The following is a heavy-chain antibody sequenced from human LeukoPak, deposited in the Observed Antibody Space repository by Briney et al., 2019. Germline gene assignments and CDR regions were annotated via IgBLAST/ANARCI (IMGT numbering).Heavy chain of an antibody. D-gene: IGHD3-10*01. CDR2: ISYDGSNK. Sequence: GGSLRLSCAASGFTFSSYGMHWVRQAPGKGLEWVAVISYDGSNKYYADSVKGRFTISRDNSEKTLYLQMNSLRAEDTAVYYCAKSVRGSNYYYYYGLDVWGQGTTVTVSS. CDR3: AKSVRGSNYYYYYGLDV. CDR1: GFTFSSYG. J-gene: IGHJ6*02. V-gene: IGHV3-30*18.